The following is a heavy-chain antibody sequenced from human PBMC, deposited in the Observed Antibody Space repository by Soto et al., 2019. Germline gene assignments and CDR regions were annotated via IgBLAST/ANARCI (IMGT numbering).Heavy chain of an antibody. Sequence: GGSLRLSCAASGFTFSSYAMSWVRQAPGKGLEWVSAISGSGGSTYYADSVKGRFTISRDNSKNTLYLQMNSLRAEDTAVYYCAHHLIVVVVAANFDYWGQGTLVTVSS. D-gene: IGHD2-15*01. J-gene: IGHJ4*02. CDR3: AHHLIVVVVAANFDY. CDR2: ISGSGGST. V-gene: IGHV3-23*01. CDR1: GFTFSSYA.